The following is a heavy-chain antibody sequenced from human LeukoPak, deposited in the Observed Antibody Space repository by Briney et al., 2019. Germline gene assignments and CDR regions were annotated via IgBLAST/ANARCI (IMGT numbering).Heavy chain of an antibody. V-gene: IGHV3-21*01. CDR3: AKAHPGFDY. CDR2: IGSSSTFI. J-gene: IGHJ4*02. Sequence: GGSLRLSCAASGLTFSSHGMHWVRQAPGKGLEWVSSIGSSSTFIYYADSVKGRFTISRDNAKNSLFLQMNSLRADDTAVYYCAKAHPGFDYWGQGTLVTVSS. CDR1: GLTFSSHG.